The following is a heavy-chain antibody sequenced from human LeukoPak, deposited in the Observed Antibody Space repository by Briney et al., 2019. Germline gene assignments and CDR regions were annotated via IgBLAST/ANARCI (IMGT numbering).Heavy chain of an antibody. CDR1: GYSFINHY. Sequence: ASVKVSCKASGYSFINHYMHWVRQAPGQGLEWLGLISPSGDRTWYAQKFQGKFTMTRDMSTSTDYMELSSLRSEDTAVYYCARGPEENWGFGYAFDIWGQGTMVTVSS. J-gene: IGHJ3*02. V-gene: IGHV1-46*01. CDR2: ISPSGDRT. CDR3: ARGPEENWGFGYAFDI. D-gene: IGHD7-27*01.